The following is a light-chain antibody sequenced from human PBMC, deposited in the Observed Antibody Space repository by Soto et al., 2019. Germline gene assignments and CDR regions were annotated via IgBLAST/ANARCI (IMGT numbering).Light chain of an antibody. V-gene: IGKV3-15*01. Sequence: EIVMTQSQATLSVSPGERATFSCRASQSVSSNLAWYQQKPGQAPRPLIYGASTRATGIPARFSGSGSGTEFTLTISSLQSEDFAVYYCQQYNNWPRTFGQGTKVEIK. CDR2: GAS. J-gene: IGKJ1*01. CDR1: QSVSSN. CDR3: QQYNNWPRT.